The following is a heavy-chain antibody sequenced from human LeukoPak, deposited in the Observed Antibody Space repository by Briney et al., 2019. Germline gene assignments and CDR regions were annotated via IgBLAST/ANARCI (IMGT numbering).Heavy chain of an antibody. CDR1: GGSLSSYY. J-gene: IGHJ4*02. CDR3: ARGGRYFDS. V-gene: IGHV4-59*01. CDR2: IYYSGST. D-gene: IGHD3-9*01. Sequence: PSETLSLTCIVSGGSLSSYYWSWIRQPPGKGLEWIGYIYYSGSTDYNPSLKSRVTISVDTSKNQFSLKLSSVTAADTAFYYCARGGRYFDSWGQGILVTVSS.